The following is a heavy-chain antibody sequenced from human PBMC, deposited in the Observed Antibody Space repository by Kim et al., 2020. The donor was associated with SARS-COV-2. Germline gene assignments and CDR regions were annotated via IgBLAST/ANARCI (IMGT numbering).Heavy chain of an antibody. Sequence: SETLSLTCAAYGGSFSGFYWSWTRQSPGKGLEWIGEIHYSGRTKYNPSLQSRVTISIDTSKNQFSLMLTSVTAADTAIYYCARNADRSYGDYWGQGTLVT. CDR1: GGSFSGFY. D-gene: IGHD3-10*01. CDR2: IHYSGRT. J-gene: IGHJ4*02. V-gene: IGHV4-34*01. CDR3: ARNADRSYGDY.